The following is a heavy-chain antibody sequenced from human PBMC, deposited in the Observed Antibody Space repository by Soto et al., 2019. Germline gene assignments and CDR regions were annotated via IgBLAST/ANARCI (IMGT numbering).Heavy chain of an antibody. CDR1: GFTFSSYA. V-gene: IGHV3-23*01. Sequence: PGGSLRLSCAASGFTFSSYAMSWVRQAPGKGLEWVSAISGSGGSTYYADSVKGRFTISRDNSKNTLYLQMNSLRAEDTAVYYCAKVADFWSGLNYYGMDVWGQGTTVTVSS. CDR3: AKVADFWSGLNYYGMDV. CDR2: ISGSGGST. J-gene: IGHJ6*02. D-gene: IGHD3-3*01.